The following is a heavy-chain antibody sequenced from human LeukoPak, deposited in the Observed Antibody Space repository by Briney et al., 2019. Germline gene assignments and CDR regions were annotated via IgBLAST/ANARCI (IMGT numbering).Heavy chain of an antibody. CDR1: GGSFSGYY. Sequence: PSETLSLTCAVCGGSFSGYYWSWIRQPPGKGLEWIGEINHSGSTNYNPSLKSRVTISVDTSKNQFSLKLSSVTAADTAVYYCARGRGYFDYWGQGTLVTVSS. CDR2: INHSGST. V-gene: IGHV4-34*01. J-gene: IGHJ4*02. D-gene: IGHD3-10*01. CDR3: ARGRGYFDY.